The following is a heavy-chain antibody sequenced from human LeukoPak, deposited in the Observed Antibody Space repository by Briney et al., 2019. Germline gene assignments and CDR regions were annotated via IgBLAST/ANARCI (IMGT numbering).Heavy chain of an antibody. Sequence: PGGSLRLSCAASGFTFSSYGMHWVRQAPGKGLEWVAVISYGGSNKYYADSVKGRFTISRDNSKNTLYLQMNSLRAEDTAVYYCAKDRPFFDYWGQGTLVTVSS. CDR1: GFTFSSYG. J-gene: IGHJ4*02. CDR3: AKDRPFFDY. CDR2: ISYGGSNK. V-gene: IGHV3-30*18.